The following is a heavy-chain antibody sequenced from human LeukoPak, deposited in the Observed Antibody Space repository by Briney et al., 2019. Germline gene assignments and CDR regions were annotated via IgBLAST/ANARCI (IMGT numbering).Heavy chain of an antibody. CDR2: IYYSGTT. CDR1: GGSISSYY. Sequence: PSETLSLTCTVSGGSISSYYWSWIRQPPGKGLEWIGYIYYSGTTNYNPSLKSRVTISVDTSKNQFSLRLSSVTAADTAVYYCARGVYIAAAQYGYWGQGTLVTVSS. CDR3: ARGVYIAAAQYGY. D-gene: IGHD6-13*01. J-gene: IGHJ4*02. V-gene: IGHV4-59*01.